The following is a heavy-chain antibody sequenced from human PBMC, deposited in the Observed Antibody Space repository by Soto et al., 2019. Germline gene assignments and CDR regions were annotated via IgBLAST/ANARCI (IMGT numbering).Heavy chain of an antibody. D-gene: IGHD6-19*01. CDR1: GDSVSSNSAA. CDR2: TYYRSKWYN. Sequence: PSQTLSLPCAISGDSVSSNSAAWNWIRQSPSRGLEWLGRTYYRSKWYNDYAVSVKSRITINPDTSKNQFSLQLNSVTPEDTAVYYCARGTGSGWYYYYYGMDVWGQGTTVTVSS. J-gene: IGHJ6*02. CDR3: ARGTGSGWYYYYYGMDV. V-gene: IGHV6-1*01.